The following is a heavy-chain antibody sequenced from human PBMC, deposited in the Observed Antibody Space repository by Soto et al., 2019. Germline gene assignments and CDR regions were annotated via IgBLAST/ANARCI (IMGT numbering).Heavy chain of an antibody. CDR2: IIPIFGTA. CDR3: ARDVGHSSSWMMDH. J-gene: IGHJ4*02. V-gene: IGHV1-69*06. CDR1: GGSFSSNA. D-gene: IGHD6-13*01. Sequence: QVQLVQSGAEVKKPGSSVKVSCKASGGSFSSNAISWVRQAPGQGLEWMGGIIPIFGTANYAQNFQGRVTSTADKSTGTDYMEVSSLRSEDTAVYYCARDVGHSSSWMMDHWGQGTLVTVSS.